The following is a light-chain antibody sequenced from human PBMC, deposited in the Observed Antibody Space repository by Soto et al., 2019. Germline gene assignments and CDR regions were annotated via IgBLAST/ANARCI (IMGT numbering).Light chain of an antibody. CDR3: SSFATSGTTVI. Sequence: QSVLTQPASVSGSPGQSITISCTGTNNDVGAYPYVSWYQQHPGTAPKLIIYEVTNRPSGISDRFSGSKSGNTASLTISGLQAEDESDYYCSSFATSGTTVIFGGGTKVTVL. CDR2: EVT. J-gene: IGLJ2*01. V-gene: IGLV2-14*01. CDR1: NNDVGAYPY.